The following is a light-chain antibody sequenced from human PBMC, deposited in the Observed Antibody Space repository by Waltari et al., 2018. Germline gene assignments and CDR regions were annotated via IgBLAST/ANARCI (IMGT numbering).Light chain of an antibody. CDR3: KSFTNKLTYV. CDR1: ASDIGNYDH. Sequence: QSALTQPASVSGSPGQSITISCTGTASDIGNYDHVSCYQQHPGRAPKLIIYDVDNRPSWVSDSCSGSKSGNTASLTISGLQPEDEADYYCKSFTNKLTYVFGSGTKVSV. J-gene: IGLJ1*01. V-gene: IGLV2-14*03. CDR2: DVD.